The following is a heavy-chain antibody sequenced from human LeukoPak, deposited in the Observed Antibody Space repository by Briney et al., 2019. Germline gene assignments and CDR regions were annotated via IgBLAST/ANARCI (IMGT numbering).Heavy chain of an antibody. D-gene: IGHD3-3*01. CDR2: IYYSGST. V-gene: IGHV4-59*01. CDR1: GGSISSYY. CDR3: ARGWAALRPDY. J-gene: IGHJ4*02. Sequence: SETLSLTCTVSGGSISSYYWSWIRQPPGKGLEWIGYIYYSGSTNYNPSLKSRVTISVDTSKNQFSLKLSSVTAADTAVYYCARGWAALRPDYWGQGTLVTVSS.